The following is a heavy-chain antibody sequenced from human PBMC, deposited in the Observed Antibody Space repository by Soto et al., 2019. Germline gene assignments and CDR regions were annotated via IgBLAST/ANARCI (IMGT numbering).Heavy chain of an antibody. CDR3: ARWPQPRYTADPYAVDV. CDR2: IVPSLDTT. D-gene: IGHD3-16*02. Sequence: ASVKVSCKASGGTFSSSGFSWVRQAPGQGLEWMGMIVPSLDTTNYAQKFQARVTITADEVTSTAYMELRSLRSEDTAVYYCARWPQPRYTADPYAVDVWGQGTRVTVT. CDR1: GGTFSSSG. V-gene: IGHV1-69*11. J-gene: IGHJ6*02.